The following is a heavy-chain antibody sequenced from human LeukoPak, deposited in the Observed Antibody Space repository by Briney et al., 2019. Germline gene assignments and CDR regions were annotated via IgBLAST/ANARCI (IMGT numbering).Heavy chain of an antibody. Sequence: GGSLRLSCAASGFTFSRYTMNWVRQSPGKGLEWVSSISSSGYYIYYADSVKGRFTISRDNSKNTQYLQVDSLRAEDTAVYYCAKSARGVIISWGQGTLVTVSS. CDR3: AKSARGVIIS. CDR2: ISSSGYYI. V-gene: IGHV3-21*04. CDR1: GFTFSRYT. J-gene: IGHJ4*02. D-gene: IGHD3-10*01.